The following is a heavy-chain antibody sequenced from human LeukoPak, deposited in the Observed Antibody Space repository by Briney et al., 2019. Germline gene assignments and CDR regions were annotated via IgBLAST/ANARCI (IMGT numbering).Heavy chain of an antibody. CDR2: ISYDGSHK. V-gene: IGHV3-30*04. CDR1: GFTFSTYA. D-gene: IGHD1-14*01. J-gene: IGHJ4*02. CDR3: ATSKPGKDDY. Sequence: GGSLRLSCVASGFTFSTYAMHWVRQAPGKGLEWVTVISYDGSHKEYADSVKGRFTISRDNSKNTLYLQMNSLRAEDTAVYYCATSKPGKDDYWGQGTLVTVSS.